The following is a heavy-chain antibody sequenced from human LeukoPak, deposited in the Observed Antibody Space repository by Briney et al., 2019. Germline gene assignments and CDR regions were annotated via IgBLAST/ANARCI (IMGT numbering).Heavy chain of an antibody. V-gene: IGHV3-74*01. Sequence: PGGSLRLSCAASGFTFSSCWMHWVRQAPGKGLVWVSRINGDGSSTSYADSVKGRFTISRDNAKNTLYVQMNSLRAEDTAVYYCARDLGNYLTLVDSWGQGTLVTVSS. CDR3: ARDLGNYLTLVDS. CDR1: GFTFSSCW. J-gene: IGHJ4*02. CDR2: INGDGSST. D-gene: IGHD3-16*02.